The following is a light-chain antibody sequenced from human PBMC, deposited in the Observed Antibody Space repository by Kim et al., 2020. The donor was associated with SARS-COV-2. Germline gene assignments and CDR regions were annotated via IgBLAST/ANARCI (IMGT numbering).Light chain of an antibody. J-gene: IGKJ2*01. CDR2: GAS. V-gene: IGKV3-15*01. CDR3: HQYNDWPPGDT. CDR1: QSVSNN. Sequence: EIVMTQSPATLSVSPGERVTLSCRASQSVSNNLAWYQHKPGQPPRLLIYGASTRATGVPARFSGSVSGTDFTLTVSSLQSEDFAVYYCHQYNDWPPGDTFGQGTKLEI.